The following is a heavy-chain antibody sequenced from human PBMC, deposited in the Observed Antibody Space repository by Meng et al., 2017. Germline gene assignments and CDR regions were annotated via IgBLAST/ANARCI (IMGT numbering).Heavy chain of an antibody. D-gene: IGHD6-19*01. CDR1: GFTFSSYA. V-gene: IGHV3-30*04. CDR2: ISYDGSNK. Sequence: GESLKISCAASGFTFSSYAMHWVRQAPGKGLEWVAVISYDGSNKYYADSVKGRLTISRDNSKNTLYLQMNSLRAEDTAVYYCARGLIAVVGTLFDYWGQGTLVTVSS. CDR3: ARGLIAVVGTLFDY. J-gene: IGHJ4*02.